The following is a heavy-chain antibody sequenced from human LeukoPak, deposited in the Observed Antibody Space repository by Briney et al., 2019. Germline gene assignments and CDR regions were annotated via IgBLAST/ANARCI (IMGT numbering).Heavy chain of an antibody. Sequence: GGSLRLSCAASGFTFSSYGMHWVRQAPGKGLEWVAFIRYDGSNKYYADSVKGRFTISRDNSKNPLYLQMNSLRAEDTAVYYCATNRPGVVRGVIIDYWGQGTLVTVSS. CDR1: GFTFSSYG. CDR2: IRYDGSNK. D-gene: IGHD3-10*01. V-gene: IGHV3-30*02. J-gene: IGHJ4*02. CDR3: ATNRPGVVRGVIIDY.